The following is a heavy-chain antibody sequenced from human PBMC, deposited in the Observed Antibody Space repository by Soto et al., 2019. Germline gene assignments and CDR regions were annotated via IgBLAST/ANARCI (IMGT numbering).Heavy chain of an antibody. CDR3: AKSSPYRLVQTPTGNQYYSPMDV. J-gene: IGHJ6*02. D-gene: IGHD1-1*01. CDR2: INPSGGST. Sequence: ASVKVSCKASGYTFTSYYMHWVRQAPGQGLEWMGIINPSGGSTSYAQKFQGRVTMTRDTSTSTAYMELSSLTSADTAVYYCAKSSPYRLVQTPTGNQYYSPMDVWGQGTTVTVSS. CDR1: GYTFTSYY. V-gene: IGHV1-46*01.